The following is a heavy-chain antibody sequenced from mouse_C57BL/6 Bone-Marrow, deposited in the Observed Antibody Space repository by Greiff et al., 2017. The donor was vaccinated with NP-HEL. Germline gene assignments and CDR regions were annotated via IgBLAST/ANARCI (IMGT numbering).Heavy chain of an antibody. Sequence: QVQLQQSGPELVRPGASVKISCKASGYTFTSHWMQWVSQRPGQGLEWIGEIFPGSGSTYYNEKLKGKATLTVDTSSSTAYMQLSSLTSEDSAVYFCASSGWHWYFDVWGTGTTVTVSS. D-gene: IGHD1-2*01. V-gene: IGHV1-56*01. CDR2: IFPGSGST. J-gene: IGHJ1*03. CDR3: ASSGWHWYFDV. CDR1: GYTFTSHW.